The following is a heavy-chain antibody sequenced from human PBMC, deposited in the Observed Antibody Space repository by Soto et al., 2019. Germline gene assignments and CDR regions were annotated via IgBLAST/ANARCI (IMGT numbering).Heavy chain of an antibody. V-gene: IGHV4-4*02. CDR1: GDSVSSRFW. D-gene: IGHD6-13*01. CDR3: ARYNAASGTYYFDY. J-gene: IGHJ4*02. Sequence: QVELQESGPGLVKPSGTLSLTCAVSGDSVSSRFWWSWVRQSPGKGLEWIGEIYHSGSANYNPSLKSRVTMSVDNSKNQFSLKLNSVTAAYTAVYYCARYNAASGTYYFDYWGQGTLVTVSS. CDR2: IYHSGSA.